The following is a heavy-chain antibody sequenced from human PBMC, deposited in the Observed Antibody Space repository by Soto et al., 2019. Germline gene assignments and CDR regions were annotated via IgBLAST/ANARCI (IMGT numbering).Heavy chain of an antibody. CDR1: GGTFRSYA. CDR3: AIFPIVVTAGQEYYYYYYGMDV. Sequence: SVKVSCKASGGTFRSYAISWVRQAPGQGLEWMGGIIPIFGTANYAKKFQGRVKITADESTSTAYMELSSQRSEDTAVYYCAIFPIVVTAGQEYYYYYYGMDVWGQGTTVTVSS. J-gene: IGHJ6*02. CDR2: IIPIFGTA. D-gene: IGHD2-2*01. V-gene: IGHV1-69*13.